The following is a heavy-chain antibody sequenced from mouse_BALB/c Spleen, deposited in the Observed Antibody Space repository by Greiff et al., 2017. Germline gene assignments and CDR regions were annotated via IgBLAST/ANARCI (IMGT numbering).Heavy chain of an antibody. D-gene: IGHD4-1*01. J-gene: IGHJ4*01. V-gene: IGHV2-9*02. Sequence: VTLVESGPGLVAPSQSLSITCTVSGFSLTSYGVHWVRQPPGRGLEWLGVIWAGGSTNYISALMSRLSISKDNSKSQVFLKMNSLQTDDTAMYYCARDLGRAMDYWGQGTSVTVS. CDR1: GFSLTSYG. CDR3: ARDLGRAMDY. CDR2: IWAGGST.